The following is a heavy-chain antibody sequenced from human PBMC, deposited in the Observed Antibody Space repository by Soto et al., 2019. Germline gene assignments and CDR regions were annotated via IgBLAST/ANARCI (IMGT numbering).Heavy chain of an antibody. V-gene: IGHV3-30*18. CDR3: AKDNGGPVGY. J-gene: IGHJ4*02. D-gene: IGHD2-8*01. CDR1: GFTFSSYG. Sequence: QVQLVESGGGVVQPGRSLRLSCAASGFTFSSYGMHWVRQAPGKGLEWVAVISYDGSNKYYADSVKGRFTISRDNSKNTLYQQMTGLRAEDTAVYYCAKDNGGPVGYWGQGTLVTVSS. CDR2: ISYDGSNK.